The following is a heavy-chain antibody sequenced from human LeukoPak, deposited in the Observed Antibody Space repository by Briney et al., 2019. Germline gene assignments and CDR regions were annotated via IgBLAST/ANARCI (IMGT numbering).Heavy chain of an antibody. CDR2: IYPGDSDT. CDR3: ARQDGVAAAGTPLDY. D-gene: IGHD6-13*01. Sequence: GESLKISCKGSGYSFTSYWIGWVRQMPGKGLEWMWIIYPGDSDTRYSPSFQGQVTISADKSISTAYLQWSSLKASDTAMYYCARQDGVAAAGTPLDYWGQGTLVTVSS. CDR1: GYSFTSYW. V-gene: IGHV5-51*01. J-gene: IGHJ4*02.